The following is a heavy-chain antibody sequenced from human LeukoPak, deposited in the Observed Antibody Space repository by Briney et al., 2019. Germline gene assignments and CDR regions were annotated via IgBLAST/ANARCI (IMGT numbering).Heavy chain of an antibody. CDR2: ISGSGGST. Sequence: GGSLTLSCAASGITFSNFAMSWVRQAPGKALERVSHISGSGGSTKYSGSVKGRFTISRDNAKNSLYLQMNSLRAEDTAVYYCARVGGNWTYVTRFDPWGQGTLVTVSS. CDR3: ARVGGNWTYVTRFDP. D-gene: IGHD1-7*01. CDR1: GITFSNFA. J-gene: IGHJ5*02. V-gene: IGHV3-23*01.